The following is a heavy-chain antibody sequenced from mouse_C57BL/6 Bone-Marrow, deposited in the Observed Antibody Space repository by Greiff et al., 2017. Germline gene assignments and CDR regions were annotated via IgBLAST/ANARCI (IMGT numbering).Heavy chain of an antibody. D-gene: IGHD1-1*01. CDR1: GYSITSGYY. V-gene: IGHV3-6*01. CDR2: ISYDGSN. CDR3: ARGLHYYSGSLAWFAY. J-gene: IGHJ3*01. Sequence: EVKLQASGPGLVKPSQSLSLTCSVTGYSITSGYYWNWIRQFPGNKLEWMGYISYDGSNNYNPSLKNRISITRDTSKKQFFLKLNSVTTEDTATSYCARGLHYYSGSLAWFAYWGQGTLVTVSA.